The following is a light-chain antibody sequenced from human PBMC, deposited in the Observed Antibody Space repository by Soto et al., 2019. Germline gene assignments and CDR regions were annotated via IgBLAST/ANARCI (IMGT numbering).Light chain of an antibody. CDR2: DVV. CDR1: SGDVGGFNY. J-gene: IGLJ1*01. Sequence: QSVLTQPASVSGSPGQSITISCTGTSGDVGGFNYVAWYQHHPGRVPKLLIYDVVNRPSGIPNRFSGSKSGNTASLTISALQSEDEADYFCSSYTHRSRFLFGSGTKVTVL. V-gene: IGLV2-14*03. CDR3: SSYTHRSRFL.